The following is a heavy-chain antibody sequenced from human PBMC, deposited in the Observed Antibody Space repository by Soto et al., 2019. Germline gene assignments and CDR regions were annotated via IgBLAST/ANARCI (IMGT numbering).Heavy chain of an antibody. D-gene: IGHD1-26*01. CDR2: ISAYYGKT. V-gene: IGHV1-18*01. J-gene: IGHJ6*02. CDR3: AETDGRHCYYGMDV. CDR1: GYTLTSYG. Sequence: GASVKVSCKASGYTLTSYGISWVRQAPGQGLEWMGWISAYYGKTNYAQKFQGRVTMTADESTSTAYMELSSLRSEDTAVYYCAETDGRHCYYGMDVWGQGTTVTVSS.